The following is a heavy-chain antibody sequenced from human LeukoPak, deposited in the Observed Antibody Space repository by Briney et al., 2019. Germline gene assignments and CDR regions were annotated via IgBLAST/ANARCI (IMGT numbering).Heavy chain of an antibody. Sequence: SETLSLTCTVSGGSINTYYWSWXRQPPGXGLEWIGYIYFSGSTDYKPSLKSRVTISLDTSKNQFSLRLSSVTAADTAVYYCARSYNNAGYFYYGMDVWGQGTTVTVSS. J-gene: IGHJ6*02. CDR2: IYFSGST. CDR3: ARSYNNAGYFYYGMDV. D-gene: IGHD3-10*01. V-gene: IGHV4-4*09. CDR1: GGSINTYY.